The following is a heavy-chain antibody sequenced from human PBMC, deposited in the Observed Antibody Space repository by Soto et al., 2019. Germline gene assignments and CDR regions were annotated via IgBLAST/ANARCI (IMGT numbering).Heavy chain of an antibody. D-gene: IGHD3-22*01. J-gene: IGHJ4*02. V-gene: IGHV4-31*03. Sequence: SETLSLTCTVSGGSISSGGYYWSWIRQHPGKGLEWIGYIYYSGSTYYNPSLKSRVTISVHTSKNQFSLKLSSVTAADTAVYYCARVGYYYDSSGYSAPPDYWGQGTLVTVSS. CDR3: ARVGYYYDSSGYSAPPDY. CDR2: IYYSGST. CDR1: GGSISSGGYY.